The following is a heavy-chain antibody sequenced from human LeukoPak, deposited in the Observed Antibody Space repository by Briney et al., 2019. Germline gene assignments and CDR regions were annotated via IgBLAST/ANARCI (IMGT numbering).Heavy chain of an antibody. V-gene: IGHV3-23*01. CDR3: AKGRGVTTRPHFDY. D-gene: IGHD4-17*01. J-gene: IGHJ4*02. CDR1: GFTFTGYA. CDR2: VSVSGDST. Sequence: GGSLRLSCTASGFTFTGYAMNWVRQAPGKGLEWVSTVSVSGDSTYYADSVKSRFTISRDNSKDTLYLQMHSLRAEDTALYYCAKGRGVTTRPHFDYWGQGTLVTVSS.